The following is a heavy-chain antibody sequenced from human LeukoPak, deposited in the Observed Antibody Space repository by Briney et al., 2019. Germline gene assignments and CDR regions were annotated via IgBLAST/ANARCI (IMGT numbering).Heavy chain of an antibody. D-gene: IGHD1-26*01. J-gene: IGHJ5*02. CDR3: ARLSQGGSYYYGWFDP. V-gene: IGHV4-34*01. CDR1: GGSFSGYY. CDR2: INHSGST. Sequence: SETLSLTCAVYGGSFSGYYWSWIRQPPGKGLEWIGEINHSGSTNYNPSLKSRVTISVDTSKNQFSLKLSSVTAADTAVYYCARLSQGGSYYYGWFDPWGQGTLVTVSS.